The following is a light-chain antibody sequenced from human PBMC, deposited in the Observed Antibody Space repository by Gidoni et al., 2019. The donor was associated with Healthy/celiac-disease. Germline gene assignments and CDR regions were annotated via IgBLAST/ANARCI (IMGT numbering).Light chain of an antibody. Sequence: IVMTQSPLSLPVSPGEPASISCRSSQSLLHSNGYNYLDWYLQKPGQSPQLLIDLGSNRASGVPDRFSGSGSGTDFTLKISRVEAEDVGVYYCMQARWGYTFGQGTKLEIK. CDR3: MQARWGYT. J-gene: IGKJ2*01. V-gene: IGKV2-28*01. CDR2: LGS. CDR1: QSLLHSNGYNY.